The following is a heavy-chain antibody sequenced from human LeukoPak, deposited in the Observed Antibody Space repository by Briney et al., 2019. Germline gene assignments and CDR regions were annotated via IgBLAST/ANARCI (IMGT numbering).Heavy chain of an antibody. J-gene: IGHJ4*02. CDR1: GFTFSSYG. Sequence: GRSLRLSCAASGFTFSSYGMHWVRQAPGKGLEWVAVISYDGSNKYYADSAKGRFTISRDNSKNTLYLQMNSLRAEDTAVYYCAREDKDMVINWGQGTLVTVSS. CDR3: AREDKDMVIN. V-gene: IGHV3-30*03. CDR2: ISYDGSNK. D-gene: IGHD5-18*01.